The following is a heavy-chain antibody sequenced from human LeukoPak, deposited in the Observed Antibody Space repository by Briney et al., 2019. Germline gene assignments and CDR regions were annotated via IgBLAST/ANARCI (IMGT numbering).Heavy chain of an antibody. CDR2: ISYDGSNK. J-gene: IGHJ4*02. CDR1: GFTFSSYG. D-gene: IGHD3-10*01. V-gene: IGHV3-30*18. Sequence: PGGSLTLSCAASGFTFSSYGMHWVRQAPGKGLEWVAFISYDGSNKYYADFVKGRFTISRDNSKNTLYLQMNSLRAEDTAVYYCAKVSSLWFGELSYFDYWGQGTLVTVSS. CDR3: AKVSSLWFGELSYFDY.